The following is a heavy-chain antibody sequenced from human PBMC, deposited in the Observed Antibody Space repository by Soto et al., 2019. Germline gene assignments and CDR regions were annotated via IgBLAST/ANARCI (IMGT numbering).Heavy chain of an antibody. CDR3: AKDSYGSGTDYFYGMDV. CDR2: IYSGGGI. D-gene: IGHD3-10*01. J-gene: IGHJ6*02. V-gene: IGHV3-53*01. CDR1: GFTVSSNY. Sequence: VGSLRLSCAASGFTVSSNYISWVRQAPGKGLEWVSVIYSGGGIYYADSVMGRFTISRGNSKNTVYLQMNSLRAEDTAVYYCAKDSYGSGTDYFYGMDVRGQGTTVTVSS.